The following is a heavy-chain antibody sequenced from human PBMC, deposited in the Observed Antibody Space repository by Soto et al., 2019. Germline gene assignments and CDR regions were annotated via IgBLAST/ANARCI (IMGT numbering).Heavy chain of an antibody. Sequence: GESLKISCKGSGYSFTSYWIGWVRQMPGKGLEWMGIIYPGDSDTRYSPSFQGQVTISADKSISTAYLQWSSLKASDTAMYYCEKPQFCGGDCDTHAFDIWGQGTMLNVS. CDR1: GYSFTSYW. D-gene: IGHD2-21*02. CDR3: EKPQFCGGDCDTHAFDI. CDR2: IYPGDSDT. J-gene: IGHJ3*02. V-gene: IGHV5-51*01.